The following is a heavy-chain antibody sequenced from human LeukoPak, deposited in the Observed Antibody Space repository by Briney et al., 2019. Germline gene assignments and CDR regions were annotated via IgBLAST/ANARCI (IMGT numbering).Heavy chain of an antibody. V-gene: IGHV3-23*01. D-gene: IGHD4-23*01. Sequence: PGGSLRLSCTASGFTFCSYAMSWLRQAPGKGLEWVSAISPSGGSTYYADSVKGRFTISRDNSQLYLQMTSLRAEDTAVYYCAKGGGGNFPFDYWGQGTLVTVSS. CDR3: AKGGGGNFPFDY. CDR1: GFTFCSYA. CDR2: ISPSGGST. J-gene: IGHJ4*02.